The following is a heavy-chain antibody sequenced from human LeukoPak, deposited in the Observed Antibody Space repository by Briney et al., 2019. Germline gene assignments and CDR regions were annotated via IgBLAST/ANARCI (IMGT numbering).Heavy chain of an antibody. CDR3: ANAYCSGGSCYLNYYYYMDV. V-gene: IGHV1-8*01. Sequence: WASVKVSCKASGYTFTSYDINWVRQATGQGLEWMGWMNPNSGNTGYAQKFQGRVTMTRNTSISTAYMELSSLRSEDTAVYYCANAYCSGGSCYLNYYYYMDVWGKGTTVTVSS. CDR1: GYTFTSYD. CDR2: MNPNSGNT. D-gene: IGHD2-15*01. J-gene: IGHJ6*03.